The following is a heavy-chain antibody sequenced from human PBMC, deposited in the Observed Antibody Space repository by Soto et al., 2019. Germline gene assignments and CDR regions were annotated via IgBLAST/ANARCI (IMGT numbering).Heavy chain of an antibody. Sequence: HPVGSLRLSCAASGFTFSSYWMHWVRQAPGKGLVWVSRINSDGSSTSYADSVKGRFTISRDNAKNTLYLQMNSLRAEDTAVYYCARVADFWSGYYYGMDVWGQGTTVTVSS. CDR1: GFTFSSYW. CDR2: INSDGSST. CDR3: ARVADFWSGYYYGMDV. J-gene: IGHJ6*02. D-gene: IGHD3-3*01. V-gene: IGHV3-74*01.